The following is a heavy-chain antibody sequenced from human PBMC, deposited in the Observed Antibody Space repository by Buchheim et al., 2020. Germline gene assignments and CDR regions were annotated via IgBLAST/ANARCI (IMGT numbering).Heavy chain of an antibody. Sequence: QVQLVESGGGVVQPGRSLRLSCADSGFTFSSYAMHWVRQAPGKGLEWVAVISYDGSNKYYADSVKGRFTISRDNSKNTLYLQMNSLRAEDTAVYYCARRGGMDVWGQGTT. D-gene: IGHD3-10*01. J-gene: IGHJ6*02. CDR3: ARRGGMDV. CDR2: ISYDGSNK. CDR1: GFTFSSYA. V-gene: IGHV3-30-3*01.